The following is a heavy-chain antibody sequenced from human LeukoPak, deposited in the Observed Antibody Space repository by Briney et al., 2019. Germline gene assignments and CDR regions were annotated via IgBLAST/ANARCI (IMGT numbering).Heavy chain of an antibody. Sequence: ASETLSLTCAVYGGSFSGYYWSWIRQPPGKGLEWVSAISGSGGSTYYADSVKGRFTISRDKSKNTLYLQMNSLRAEDTAVYYCAKGDTTWELPHDYWGQGTLVTVSS. V-gene: IGHV3-23*01. D-gene: IGHD1-26*01. CDR3: AKGDTTWELPHDY. J-gene: IGHJ4*02. CDR1: GGSFSGYY. CDR2: ISGSGGST.